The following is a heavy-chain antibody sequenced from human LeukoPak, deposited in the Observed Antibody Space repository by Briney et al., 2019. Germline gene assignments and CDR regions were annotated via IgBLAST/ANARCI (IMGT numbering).Heavy chain of an antibody. Sequence: GGSLRLSCAASGFTFSSYAMSWVRQAPGKGLEWASAISGSGGSTYYADSVKGRFTISRDNSKNTLYLQMNSLRAEDTAVYYCAKSPGPYDFWSGYYGYWGQGTLVTVSS. V-gene: IGHV3-23*01. J-gene: IGHJ4*02. CDR1: GFTFSSYA. CDR3: AKSPGPYDFWSGYYGY. CDR2: ISGSGGST. D-gene: IGHD3-3*01.